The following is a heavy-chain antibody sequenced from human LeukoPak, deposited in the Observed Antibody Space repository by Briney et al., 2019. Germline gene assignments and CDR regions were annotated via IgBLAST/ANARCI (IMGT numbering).Heavy chain of an antibody. V-gene: IGHV4-59*12. Sequence: KPSETLSLTCTVSGGSISSYYWSWIRQPPGKGLEWIGYIYYSGSTNYNPSLKSRVTISVDKSKNQFSLKLSSVTAADTAVYYCATAVWWLQDYYFDYWGQGTLVTVSS. CDR1: GGSISSYY. J-gene: IGHJ4*02. CDR3: ATAVWWLQDYYFDY. D-gene: IGHD5-12*01. CDR2: IYYSGST.